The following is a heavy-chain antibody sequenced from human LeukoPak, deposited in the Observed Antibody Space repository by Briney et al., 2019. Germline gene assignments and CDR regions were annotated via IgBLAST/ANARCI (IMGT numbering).Heavy chain of an antibody. CDR2: IYYSGST. J-gene: IGHJ3*02. V-gene: IGHV4-59*12. CDR1: GGSISSYY. CDR3: ARGLYGDYQDASDI. D-gene: IGHD4-17*01. Sequence: SETLSLTCTVSGGSISSYYWSWIRQPPGKGLEWIGYIYYSGSTNYNPSLKSRVTISVDTSKNQFSLKLSSVTAADTAVYYCARGLYGDYQDASDIWGQGTMVTVSS.